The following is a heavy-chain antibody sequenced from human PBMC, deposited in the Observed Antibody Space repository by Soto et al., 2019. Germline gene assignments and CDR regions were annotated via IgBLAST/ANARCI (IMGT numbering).Heavy chain of an antibody. CDR1: GFSLSTSGVG. V-gene: IGHV2-5*01. CDR3: AHTRNIVATITVDY. CDR2: IYWNDDK. J-gene: IGHJ4*02. Sequence: SGPTLVNPTQTLTLTCTFSGFSLSTSGVGVGWIRQPPGKALEWLALIYWNDDKRYSPSLKSRLTITKDTSKNQVVLTMTNMDPVDTVTYYCAHTRNIVATITVDYWGQGTLVTVSS. D-gene: IGHD5-12*01.